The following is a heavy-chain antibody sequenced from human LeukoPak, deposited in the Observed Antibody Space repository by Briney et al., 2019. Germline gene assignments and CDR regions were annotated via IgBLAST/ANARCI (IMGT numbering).Heavy chain of an antibody. Sequence: LRLSCSASGFTFTDYALGWVRQAPGQGLEWASTISASGSTTYYADSVRGRFTISRDNSKNTLSLQMSSLRAEDTAVYYCAKDRSPYNSGFDYWGQGTLVAVSS. J-gene: IGHJ4*02. CDR1: GFTFTDYA. CDR2: ISASGSTT. CDR3: AKDRSPYNSGFDY. V-gene: IGHV3-23*01. D-gene: IGHD6-19*01.